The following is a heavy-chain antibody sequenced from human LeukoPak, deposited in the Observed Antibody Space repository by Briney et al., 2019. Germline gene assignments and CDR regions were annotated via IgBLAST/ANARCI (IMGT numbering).Heavy chain of an antibody. CDR3: ASVYAGDFDY. D-gene: IGHD2-8*01. V-gene: IGHV5-51*01. CDR1: GYRFTSYW. CDR2: IYPGGSDT. J-gene: IGHJ4*02. Sequence: NLGESLKISCKASGYRFTSYWIGWVRQMPGKGLEWMGIIYPGGSDTRYSPSFQGQVIVSADKSISAAYLQWNSLKASDTAMYYCASVYAGDFDYWGQGTLVTVSS.